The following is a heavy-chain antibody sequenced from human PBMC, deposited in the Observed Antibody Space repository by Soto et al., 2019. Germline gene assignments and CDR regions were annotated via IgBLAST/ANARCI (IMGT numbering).Heavy chain of an antibody. J-gene: IGHJ4*02. Sequence: QVRLVQSGPEVKKPGASVKVSCKASGYTFTTFGISWVRQAPGQGRAGVGWISANNGNAKYSPKVQGRVSLTTETSASTAYMELRSLGSDDTAVYYCARSAPFDIYAITPVEFWGQGTLVTVSS. CDR3: ARSAPFDIYAITPVEF. CDR1: GYTFTTFG. CDR2: ISANNGNA. D-gene: IGHD3-9*01. V-gene: IGHV1-18*01.